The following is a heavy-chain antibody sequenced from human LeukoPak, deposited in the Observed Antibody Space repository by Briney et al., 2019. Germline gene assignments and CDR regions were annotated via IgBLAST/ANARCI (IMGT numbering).Heavy chain of an antibody. CDR3: ARCPPSGSYACVH. D-gene: IGHD1-26*01. V-gene: IGHV1-2*06. J-gene: IGHJ4*02. CDR2: INPNSGGT. Sequence: GASVKVSCKASGYTFTGYYMHWVRQAPGQGLEWMGRINPNSGGTNYAQKFQGRVTMTRDTSISTAYMELSSLRSEDTAVYYCARCPPSGSYACVHWGQGTLVTVSS. CDR1: GYTFTGYY.